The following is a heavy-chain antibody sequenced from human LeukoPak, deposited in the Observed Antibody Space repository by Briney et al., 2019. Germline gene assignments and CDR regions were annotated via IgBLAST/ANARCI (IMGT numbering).Heavy chain of an antibody. V-gene: IGHV3-23*01. J-gene: IGHJ4*02. CDR2: ISGSGSSP. CDR3: ARGKDHDFCNPFDH. D-gene: IGHD3-3*01. Sequence: GGSLRLSCAASGFTFISYAMSWVRQAPGKGVEWVSAISGSGSSPYYADPDKGRFTNYRDISKNTLYLQMDSRGAEDTAAYYCARGKDHDFCNPFDHWGQGTLVTVSS. CDR1: GFTFISYA.